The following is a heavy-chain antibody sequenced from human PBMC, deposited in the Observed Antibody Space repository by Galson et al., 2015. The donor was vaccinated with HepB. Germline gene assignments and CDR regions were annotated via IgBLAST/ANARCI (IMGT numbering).Heavy chain of an antibody. D-gene: IGHD4-17*01. J-gene: IGHJ4*02. CDR2: ISSSSSYT. Sequence: SLRLSCAASGFAFSDYYMSWIRQAPGKGLEWVSYISSSSSYTNYADSVKGRFTISRDNAKNSLYLQMNSLRAEDTAVYYCARNGYGDYLDYWGQGTLVTVSS. CDR3: ARNGYGDYLDY. CDR1: GFAFSDYY. V-gene: IGHV3-11*03.